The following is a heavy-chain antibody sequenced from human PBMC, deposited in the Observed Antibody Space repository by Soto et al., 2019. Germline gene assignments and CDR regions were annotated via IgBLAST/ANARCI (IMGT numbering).Heavy chain of an antibody. J-gene: IGHJ4*02. CDR2: INHSGST. CDR1: GGSFSGYY. CDR3: AKLYYYDSN. D-gene: IGHD3-22*01. Sequence: SETLSLTCAVYGGSFSGYYWSWIRQPPGKGLEWIGEINHSGSTNYNPSLKSRVTISVDTSKNQFSLKLSSVTAADTAVYYCAKLYYYDSNWGQGTMLTV. V-gene: IGHV4-34*01.